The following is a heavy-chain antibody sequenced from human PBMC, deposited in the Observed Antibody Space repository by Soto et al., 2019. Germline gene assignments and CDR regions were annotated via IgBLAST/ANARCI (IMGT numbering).Heavy chain of an antibody. Sequence: PGGSLRLSCAASGFTFSILAMGWVRQAPGKGLEWVSVIDYTGGTTYYTDSVKGRFIISRDNSMKILYLQMNSLRTEDTAIYYCAKDATRTSGWYYFDYWGRGALVTVSS. CDR1: GFTFSILA. J-gene: IGHJ4*02. V-gene: IGHV3-23*01. D-gene: IGHD6-19*01. CDR3: AKDATRTSGWYYFDY. CDR2: IDYTGGTT.